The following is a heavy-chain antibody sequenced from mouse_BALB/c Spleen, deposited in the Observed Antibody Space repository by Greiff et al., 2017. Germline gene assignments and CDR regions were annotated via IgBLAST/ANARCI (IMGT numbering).Heavy chain of an antibody. D-gene: IGHD2-14*01. Sequence: VQLQQSGAELVRPGSSVKLSCKASGYAFSSYWMNWVKQRPGQGLEWIGQIYPGDGDTNYNGKFKGKATLTADKSSSTAYMQLSSLTSEDSAVYFCARYRYDAPDYWGQGTTLTVSS. J-gene: IGHJ2*01. V-gene: IGHV1-80*01. CDR2: IYPGDGDT. CDR3: ARYRYDAPDY. CDR1: GYAFSSYW.